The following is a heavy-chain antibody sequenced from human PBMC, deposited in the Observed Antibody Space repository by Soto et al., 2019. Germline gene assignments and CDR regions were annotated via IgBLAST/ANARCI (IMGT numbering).Heavy chain of an antibody. CDR2: IYYSGST. D-gene: IGHD6-13*01. CDR1: GGSISSSSYY. CDR3: ARESWVFSFDY. V-gene: IGHV4-61*01. J-gene: IGHJ4*02. Sequence: SETLSLTCTVSGGSISSSSYYWGWIRQPPGKGLEWIGYIYYSGSTNYNPSLKSRVTISVDTSKNQFSLKLSSVTAADTAVYYCARESWVFSFDYWGQGTLVTVSS.